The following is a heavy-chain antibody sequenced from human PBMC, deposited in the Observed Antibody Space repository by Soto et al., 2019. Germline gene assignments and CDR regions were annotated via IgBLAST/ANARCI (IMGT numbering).Heavy chain of an antibody. Sequence: SETLSLTCAVYGGSFSGYYWSWIRQPPGKGLEWIGEINHSGSTNYNPSLKSRVTISVDTSKNQFSLKLSSVTAADTAVYYCARVGCSGGSCYSAAFDIWGQGTMVTVS. V-gene: IGHV4-34*01. J-gene: IGHJ3*02. D-gene: IGHD2-15*01. CDR3: ARVGCSGGSCYSAAFDI. CDR2: INHSGST. CDR1: GGSFSGYY.